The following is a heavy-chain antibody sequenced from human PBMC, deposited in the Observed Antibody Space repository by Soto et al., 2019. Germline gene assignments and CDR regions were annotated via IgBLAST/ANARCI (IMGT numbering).Heavy chain of an antibody. V-gene: IGHV4-30-2*01. J-gene: IGHJ3*02. CDR2: IYHSGST. CDR3: ARADNWNYSDAFDI. Sequence: QLQLQESGSGLVKPSQTLSLTCAVSGGSISSGGYSWSWIRQPPGKGLEWIGYIYHSGSTYYNPPLKSRVTISVDRSKNQFSLKLSSVTAADTAVYYCARADNWNYSDAFDIWGQGTMVTVSS. CDR1: GGSISSGGYS. D-gene: IGHD1-7*01.